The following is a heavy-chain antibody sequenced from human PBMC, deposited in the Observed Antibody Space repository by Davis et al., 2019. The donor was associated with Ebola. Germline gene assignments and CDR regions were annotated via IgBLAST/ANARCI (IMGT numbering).Heavy chain of an antibody. V-gene: IGHV4-30-4*01. D-gene: IGHD4-17*01. Sequence: PSETLSLTCTVSGGSISSGDYYWSWIRQPPGKGLEWIGYIYYSGSTYYNPSLKSRVTISVDTSKNQFSLKLSSVTAADPAGYYCARGGLGVTTTFWFDPWGQGTLVTVSS. CDR1: GGSISSGDYY. CDR2: IYYSGST. CDR3: ARGGLGVTTTFWFDP. J-gene: IGHJ5*02.